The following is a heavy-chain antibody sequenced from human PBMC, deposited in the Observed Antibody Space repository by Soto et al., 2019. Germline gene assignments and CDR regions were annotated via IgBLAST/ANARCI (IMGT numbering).Heavy chain of an antibody. CDR3: AREKAGYSSSRAGTDY. CDR1: GYTFTSYY. V-gene: IGHV1-46*01. Sequence: ASVKVSCKASGYTFTSYYMHWVRQAPGQGLEWMGIINPSGGSTSYAQKFQGRVTMTRDTSTSTVYMELSSLRSEDTAVYYCAREKAGYSSSRAGTDYWGQGTLVTVSS. CDR2: INPSGGST. D-gene: IGHD6-13*01. J-gene: IGHJ4*02.